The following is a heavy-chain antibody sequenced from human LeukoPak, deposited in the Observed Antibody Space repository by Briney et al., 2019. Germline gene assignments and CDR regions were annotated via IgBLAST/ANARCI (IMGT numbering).Heavy chain of an antibody. CDR1: GFTFNNAW. CDR3: TTSIRYDAFDI. J-gene: IGHJ3*02. V-gene: IGHV3-15*01. CDR2: IKGKTDGGTT. Sequence: GGSLRLSCAASGFTFNNAWMSWVRQAPGKGLEWVGRIKGKTDGGTTDYAAPVKGRFTISRDDSKNTLYLQMNSLKTEDTAVYYCTTSIRYDAFDIWGQGTMVTVSS.